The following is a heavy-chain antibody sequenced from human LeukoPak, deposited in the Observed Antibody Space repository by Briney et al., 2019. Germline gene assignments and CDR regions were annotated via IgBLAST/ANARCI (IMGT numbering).Heavy chain of an antibody. CDR2: ISSSISSI. V-gene: IGHV3-48*01. J-gene: IGHJ4*02. D-gene: IGHD4-17*01. Sequence: PGGSLRLSCAASGFTFSAYWMTWVSQAPGKRLEWVSYISSSISSIYYADSVKGRFTISRDNAKNSLYLQMNSLRAEDTAVYYCARDHYGDYHFDYWGQGTLVTVSS. CDR3: ARDHYGDYHFDY. CDR1: GFTFSAYW.